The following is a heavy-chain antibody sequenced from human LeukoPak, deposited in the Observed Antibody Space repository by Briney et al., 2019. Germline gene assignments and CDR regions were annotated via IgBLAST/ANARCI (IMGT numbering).Heavy chain of an antibody. V-gene: IGHV4-4*07. CDR2: IHTSGST. CDR1: GGSISGYY. Sequence: SETLSLTCTVSGGSISGYYWTWIRQPAGKGLEWIGRIHTSGSTNYNPSLKSRVTISVDTSKNQFSLKLSSVTAADTAVYYCARDFSRPNRAFDIWGQGTMVTVSS. J-gene: IGHJ3*02. CDR3: ARDFSRPNRAFDI.